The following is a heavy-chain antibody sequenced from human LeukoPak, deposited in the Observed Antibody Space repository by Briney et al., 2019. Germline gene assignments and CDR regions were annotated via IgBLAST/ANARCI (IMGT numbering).Heavy chain of an antibody. CDR3: ASSPDYYDSSGYYYVLRD. CDR1: GGSISNYY. J-gene: IGHJ4*02. V-gene: IGHV4-59*08. D-gene: IGHD3-22*01. CDR2: IYYSGST. Sequence: SETLSLTCTVSGGSISNYYWSWIRQPPGKGLEWIGYIYYSGSTNYNPSLKSRVTISVDTSKNQFSLKLSSVTAADTAVYYCASSPDYYDSSGYYYVLRDWGQGTLVTVSS.